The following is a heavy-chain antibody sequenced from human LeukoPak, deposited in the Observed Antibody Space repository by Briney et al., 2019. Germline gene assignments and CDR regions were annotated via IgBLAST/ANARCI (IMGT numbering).Heavy chain of an antibody. D-gene: IGHD2-15*01. Sequence: SETLSLTCAVYGGSFSGYYWSWIRQPPGKGLEWIGEINHSGSTNYNPSLKSRVTISVDTSKNQFSLKLSSVTAADTAVYYCARGRPLSPDVVAANDAFDIWGQGTMVTVSS. J-gene: IGHJ3*02. CDR2: INHSGST. CDR3: ARGRPLSPDVVAANDAFDI. CDR1: GGSFSGYY. V-gene: IGHV4-34*01.